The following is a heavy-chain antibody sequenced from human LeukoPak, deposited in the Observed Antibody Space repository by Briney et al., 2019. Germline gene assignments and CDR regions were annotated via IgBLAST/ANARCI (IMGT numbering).Heavy chain of an antibody. CDR2: IRNKPYSYTT. J-gene: IGHJ4*02. Sequence: SGGSLRLSCAASGFTFSEHYIDWVRQAPGKGLEWIGRIRNKPYSYTTEYAASVKGRFTISRDDSENSLYLQMNSLKTEDTAVYYCVRCGKTYASVSFDYWGQGTLVTVSS. CDR3: VRCGKTYASVSFDY. CDR1: GFTFSEHY. V-gene: IGHV3-72*01. D-gene: IGHD3-10*01.